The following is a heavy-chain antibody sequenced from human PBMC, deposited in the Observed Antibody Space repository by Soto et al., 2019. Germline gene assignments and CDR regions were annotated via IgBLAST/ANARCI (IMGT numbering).Heavy chain of an antibody. D-gene: IGHD4-17*01. CDR1: GFTVSSNY. CDR3: AKDAVYDDGVWLPDY. V-gene: IGHV3-53*01. Sequence: GGSLRLSCAASGFTVSSNYMNWVRQAPGKGLEWLSIIYSDGTTYYADSVKGRFTISKDNSKNTLYLQMNGLRAEDTAVYFCAKDAVYDDGVWLPDYWGQGTLVTVSS. J-gene: IGHJ4*02. CDR2: IYSDGTT.